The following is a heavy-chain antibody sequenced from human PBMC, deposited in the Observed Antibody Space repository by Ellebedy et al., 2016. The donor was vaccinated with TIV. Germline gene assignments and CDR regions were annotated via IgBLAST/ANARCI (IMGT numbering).Heavy chain of an antibody. CDR3: VGFGVFNL. J-gene: IGHJ5*02. CDR2: IKTDGSET. Sequence: PGGSLRLSCAASGFSFSNFWMSWVRQALGKGLEWVAHIKTDGSETYYVDSVKGRFTISRENAKNALFLQMDGLRVDDSAVYYCVGFGVFNLWGQGAPVTVSS. V-gene: IGHV3-7*01. CDR1: GFSFSNFW. D-gene: IGHD3-3*01.